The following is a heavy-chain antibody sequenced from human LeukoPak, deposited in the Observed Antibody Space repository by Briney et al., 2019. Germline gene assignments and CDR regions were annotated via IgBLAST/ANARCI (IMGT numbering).Heavy chain of an antibody. CDR2: ISSSSYI. Sequence: GGSLRLSCAASGFTFSSYSMNWVRQAPGKGLEWVSSISSSSYIYYADSVKGRFTISRDNAKNSLYLQMNSLRAEDTAVYYCARPSTVVIADAFDIWGQGTMVTVSS. J-gene: IGHJ3*02. CDR1: GFTFSSYS. CDR3: ARPSTVVIADAFDI. D-gene: IGHD3-22*01. V-gene: IGHV3-21*01.